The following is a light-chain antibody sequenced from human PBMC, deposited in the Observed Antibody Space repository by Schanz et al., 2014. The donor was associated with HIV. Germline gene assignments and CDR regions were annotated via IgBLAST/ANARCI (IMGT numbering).Light chain of an antibody. CDR1: SNDGGPEND. V-gene: IGLV2-23*02. CDR2: EVS. Sequence: SVLTQPASGDGCPGQSIKKNGNGNSNDGGPENDPSWYQQHPGKAPQLMIYEVSKRPSGASHRFSGSKSGNTASLTISGLQAYYDADYYCSSSPSFNTLVFGTGTKVTVL. J-gene: IGLJ1*01. CDR3: SSSPSFNTLV.